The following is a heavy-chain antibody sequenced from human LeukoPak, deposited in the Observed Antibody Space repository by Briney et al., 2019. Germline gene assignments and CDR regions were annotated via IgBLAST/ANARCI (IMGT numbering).Heavy chain of an antibody. CDR1: GGSISSYY. V-gene: IGHV4-59*08. CDR2: IYYSGST. D-gene: IGHD3-3*01. Sequence: PSETLSLTCTVSGGSISSYYWSWIRQPPGKGLEWIGYIYYSGSTNYNPSLKSRVTISVDTSKNQFSLKLSSVTAADTAVYYCARHLSADFWSGYTNWFDPWGQGTLVTVSS. J-gene: IGHJ5*02. CDR3: ARHLSADFWSGYTNWFDP.